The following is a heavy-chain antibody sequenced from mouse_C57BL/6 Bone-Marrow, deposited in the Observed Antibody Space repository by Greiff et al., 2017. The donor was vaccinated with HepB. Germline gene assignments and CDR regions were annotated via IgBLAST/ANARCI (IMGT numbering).Heavy chain of an antibody. CDR1: GFNIKDDY. J-gene: IGHJ4*01. Sequence: EVKLMESGAELVRPGASVKLSCTASGFNIKDDYMHWVKQRPEQGLEWIGWIDPENGDTEYASKFQGKATITADTSSNTAYLQLSSLTSEDTAVYYCTTTVVAMDYWGQGTSVTVSS. D-gene: IGHD1-1*01. CDR3: TTTVVAMDY. CDR2: IDPENGDT. V-gene: IGHV14-4*01.